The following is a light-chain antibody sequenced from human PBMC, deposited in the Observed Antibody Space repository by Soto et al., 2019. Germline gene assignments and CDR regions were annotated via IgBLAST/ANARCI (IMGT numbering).Light chain of an antibody. CDR3: QQRSDWPST. J-gene: IGKJ4*01. CDR2: DAS. CDR1: QSVRSY. V-gene: IGKV3-11*01. Sequence: EIVLTQSPATLSLSPGERATLSCRASQSVRSYLAWYQQKPGQAPRLLIYDASNRAPGIPARFSGSGSGTDFTLTISSLEAEDFAVYYCQQRSDWPSTFGGGTKVEIK.